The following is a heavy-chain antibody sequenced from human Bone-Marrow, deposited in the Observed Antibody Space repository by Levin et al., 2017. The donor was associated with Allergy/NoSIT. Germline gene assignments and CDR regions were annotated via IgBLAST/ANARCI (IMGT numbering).Heavy chain of an antibody. CDR2: VTPIFGTP. Sequence: SVKVSCKASGGTFSSYTFSWVRQAPGQGLEWMGGVTPIFGTPDYAPTFQGRVTITADESTRTTYMELNSLRTEDTAMYYCARGSTVTSTSGYGYWGQGTLVTVSS. CDR1: GGTFSSYT. V-gene: IGHV1-69*13. J-gene: IGHJ4*01. D-gene: IGHD4-17*01. CDR3: ARGSTVTSTSGYGY.